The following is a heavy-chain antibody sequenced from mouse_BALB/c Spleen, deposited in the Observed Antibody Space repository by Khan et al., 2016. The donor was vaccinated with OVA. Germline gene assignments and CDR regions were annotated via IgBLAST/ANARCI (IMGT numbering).Heavy chain of an antibody. Sequence: EVQLVESGPGLVKPSQSLSLTCTVTGYSITSGYGWNWIRQFPGNKLEWMGYISYSGSNNYNTSLKSRISITRDTSKNQFFLQLNSVTTEDTAAYYCARTARIEYWGQGTTLTVSA. CDR1: GYSITSGYG. D-gene: IGHD1-2*01. V-gene: IGHV3-2*02. CDR2: ISYSGSN. CDR3: ARTARIEY. J-gene: IGHJ2*01.